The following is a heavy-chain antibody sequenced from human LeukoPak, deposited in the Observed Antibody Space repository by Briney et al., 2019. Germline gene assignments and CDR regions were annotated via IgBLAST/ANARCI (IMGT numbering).Heavy chain of an antibody. CDR1: GGTLSRYA. J-gene: IGHJ4*02. CDR3: ARVAAADYFDY. CDR2: IIASFGTA. Sequence: SVKVSCKASGGTLSRYAISWVRQAPGQGLEWMGGIIASFGTANYAQKFQGRVTISADESSGTAYMELSSLRSDDTAVYYCARVAAADYFDYWGQGTLVTVSS. V-gene: IGHV1-69*13. D-gene: IGHD6-13*01.